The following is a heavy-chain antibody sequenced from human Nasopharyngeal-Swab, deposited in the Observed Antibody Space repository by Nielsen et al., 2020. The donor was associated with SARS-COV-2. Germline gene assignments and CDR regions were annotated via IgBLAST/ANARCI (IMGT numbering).Heavy chain of an antibody. CDR2: IYYSGST. CDR1: GGSISSSSYY. D-gene: IGHD3-10*01. V-gene: IGHV4-39*07. J-gene: IGHJ5*02. Sequence: SETLSLTCTVSGGSISSSSYYWGWIRQPPGKGLEWIGSIYYSGSTYYNPSLKSRVTISVDTSKNQFSLKLGSVTAADTAVYYCARRAGPAVLYNWFDPWGQGTLVTVSS. CDR3: ARRAGPAVLYNWFDP.